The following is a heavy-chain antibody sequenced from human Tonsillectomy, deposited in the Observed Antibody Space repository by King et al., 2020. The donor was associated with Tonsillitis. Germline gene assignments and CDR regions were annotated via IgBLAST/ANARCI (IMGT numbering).Heavy chain of an antibody. Sequence: VQLVESGAEVKKPGASVRVSCKASGYTFTGYYMHWVRQAPGQGLEWMGWINPNSGGTNYAQKFQGRITMTRDTSISTAYMELSRLRSDDTAVYYCAREGCYSGTDLNWFDPWGQGTLVTVSS. CDR3: AREGCYSGTDLNWFDP. V-gene: IGHV1-2*02. CDR2: INPNSGGT. CDR1: GYTFTGYY. D-gene: IGHD4-11*01. J-gene: IGHJ5*02.